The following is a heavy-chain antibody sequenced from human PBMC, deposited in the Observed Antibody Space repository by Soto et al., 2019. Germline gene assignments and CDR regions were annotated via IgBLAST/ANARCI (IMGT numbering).Heavy chain of an antibody. CDR2: ISAYNGNT. J-gene: IGHJ4*02. Sequence: ASVQVSCKTPGYTVPRYGSSWVRQDPGQGLEWMGWISAYNGNTNYAQKLQGRVTMTTDTSTSTAYMELRSLRSDDTAVYYCARDGPGPNSSGWDYWGQGTLVIVS. CDR1: GYTVPRYG. CDR3: ARDGPGPNSSGWDY. V-gene: IGHV1-18*04. D-gene: IGHD6-19*01.